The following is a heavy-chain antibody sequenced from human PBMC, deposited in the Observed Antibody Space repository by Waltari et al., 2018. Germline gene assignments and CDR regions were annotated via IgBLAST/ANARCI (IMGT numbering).Heavy chain of an antibody. CDR2: INPDSGAT. CDR1: GSTFPVLH. CDR3: ARDHHSDCPGGVCFHFDY. Sequence: QVQLVQSGAEVKKPWASVQVPCKTSGSTFPVLHLYGRRQPPGQGLEYKGRINPDSGATDYAQKFEGRLTMTRDTSINTAYMEMSSLTPDDTAVFYCARDHHSDCPGGVCFHFDYWGQGTLVTVSS. V-gene: IGHV1-2*06. J-gene: IGHJ4*02. D-gene: IGHD2-8*02.